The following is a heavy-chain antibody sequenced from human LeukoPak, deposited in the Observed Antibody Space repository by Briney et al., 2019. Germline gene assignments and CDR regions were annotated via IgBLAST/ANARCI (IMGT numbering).Heavy chain of an antibody. CDR2: ISSFSSYI. D-gene: IGHD2-15*01. V-gene: IGHV3-21*01. CDR3: ARWFDCSGGSCYVENN. Sequence: GGSLRLSCAASGFTFSSFSMNWVRQAPGKGLEWVSSISSFSSYIYYADSVKGRFTTSRDNAKNSLYLQMNSLRAEDTAMYYCARWFDCSGGSCYVENNWGQGTLVTVSS. J-gene: IGHJ4*02. CDR1: GFTFSSFS.